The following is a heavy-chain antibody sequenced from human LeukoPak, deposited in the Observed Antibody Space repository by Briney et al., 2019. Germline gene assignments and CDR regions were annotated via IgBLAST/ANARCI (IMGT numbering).Heavy chain of an antibody. J-gene: IGHJ4*02. CDR1: GGTVGNFA. CDR2: IIPILGIA. V-gene: IGHV1-69*04. Sequence: SVKVSCKAAGGTVGNFAITWVRQAPGQGLEWMGRIIPILGIANYAQKLQGRVTMTTDTSTSTAYMELRSLRSDDTAVYYCARSSDTAMVTLGDYWGQGTLVTVSS. CDR3: ARSSDTAMVTLGDY. D-gene: IGHD5-18*01.